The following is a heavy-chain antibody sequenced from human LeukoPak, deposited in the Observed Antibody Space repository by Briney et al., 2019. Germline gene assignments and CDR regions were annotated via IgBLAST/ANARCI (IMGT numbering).Heavy chain of an antibody. CDR2: IESDGSST. CDR1: GFTFSRYW. J-gene: IGHJ4*02. D-gene: IGHD1-26*01. CDR3: VRDNRSYNFDY. V-gene: IGHV3-74*01. Sequence: PGGSLRLSCAASGFTFSRYWMHWVRQAPGKGLVWVSCIESDGSSTSIADSTKGRYTNSRDNPKSTVYLQMNSLRAEDTPVYYCVRDNRSYNFDYWGQGPVVTVSS.